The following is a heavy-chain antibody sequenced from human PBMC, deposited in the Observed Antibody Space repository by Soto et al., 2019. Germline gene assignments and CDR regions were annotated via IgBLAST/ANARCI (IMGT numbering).Heavy chain of an antibody. CDR1: GFTFSSYE. J-gene: IGHJ4*02. V-gene: IGHV3-48*03. Sequence: GGSLRLSCEVSGFTFSSYEMNWLRQAPGKGLEWVSFIGRSVTSMSYADSVRGRFAVSRDNAKNSLYLDMNSLRDEDTAVYYCASGQHERLGYWGQGTLVTVSS. CDR2: IGRSVTSM. CDR3: ASGQHERLGY.